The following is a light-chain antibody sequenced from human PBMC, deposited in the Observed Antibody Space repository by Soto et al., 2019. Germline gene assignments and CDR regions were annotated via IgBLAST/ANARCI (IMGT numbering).Light chain of an antibody. J-gene: IGKJ1*01. CDR2: DTS. CDR3: HQRQSWPRT. V-gene: IGKV3-11*01. Sequence: EIVLTQSPATLSSSPGERATLSFRASQTVSSKLAWYQHKPGQAPRLLIYDTSNRAGGIPARFSGSGSGTDFTLTISSLEPEDFAVYYCHQRQSWPRTFGQGTKVDI. CDR1: QTVSSK.